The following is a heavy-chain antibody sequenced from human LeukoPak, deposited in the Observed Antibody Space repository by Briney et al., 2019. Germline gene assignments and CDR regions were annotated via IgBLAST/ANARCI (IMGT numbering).Heavy chain of an antibody. Sequence: GGSLRLSCAASGFTFDDYAMHWVRQAPGKGLEWVSGISWNSGSIGYADSVKDRFTISRDNAKNSLYLQMNSLRAEDTALYYCAKDRRPSGYSYGYFDYWGQGTLVTVSS. D-gene: IGHD5-18*01. CDR3: AKDRRPSGYSYGYFDY. CDR2: ISWNSGSI. V-gene: IGHV3-9*01. J-gene: IGHJ4*02. CDR1: GFTFDDYA.